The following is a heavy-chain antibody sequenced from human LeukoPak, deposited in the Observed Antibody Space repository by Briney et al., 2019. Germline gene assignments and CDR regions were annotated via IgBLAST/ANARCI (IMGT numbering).Heavy chain of an antibody. Sequence: GGSLRLSCAASGFSLSNFAIRWVRQAPGKRLDWVAVISEDGSTQYYADSVKGRFTISRDSSKNSLFLQMDSLRAEDTAVYYCARPKWGLHYLDYWGQGTLVTVSS. J-gene: IGHJ4*02. D-gene: IGHD1-26*01. CDR1: GFSLSNFA. CDR2: ISEDGSTQ. CDR3: ARPKWGLHYLDY. V-gene: IGHV3-30-3*01.